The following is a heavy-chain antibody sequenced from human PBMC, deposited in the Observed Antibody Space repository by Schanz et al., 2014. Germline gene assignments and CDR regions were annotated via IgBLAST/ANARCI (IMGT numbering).Heavy chain of an antibody. CDR2: INNFDTTT. D-gene: IGHD4-17*01. J-gene: IGHJ4*03. CDR3: ARGRRTGLNFLDY. Sequence: EVQLVESGGGLVQPGGSLRLSCEASGFTFRDYSMNWVRQAPGKGPEWISYINNFDTTTYYADSVRGRFTISRDNARNSLHLQMNSLRAEDTAIYYCARGRRTGLNFLDYWGQGTTVTVSS. V-gene: IGHV3-48*04. CDR1: GFTFRDYS.